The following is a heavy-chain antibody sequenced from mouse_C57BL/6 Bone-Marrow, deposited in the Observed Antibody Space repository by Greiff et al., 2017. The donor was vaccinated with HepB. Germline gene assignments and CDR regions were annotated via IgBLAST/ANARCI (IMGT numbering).Heavy chain of an antibody. CDR3: ATLFNTTVVATDYAMDC. J-gene: IGHJ4*01. V-gene: IGHV5-12*01. CDR1: GFTFSDYY. CDR2: ISNGGGST. Sequence: EVKLVESGGGLVQPGGSLKLSCAASGFTFSDYYMYWVRQTPEKRLEWVAYISNGGGSTYYPDTVKGRFTISRDNAKNTLYLQMSRLKSEDTAMYYCATLFNTTVVATDYAMDCWGQGTSVTVSS. D-gene: IGHD1-1*01.